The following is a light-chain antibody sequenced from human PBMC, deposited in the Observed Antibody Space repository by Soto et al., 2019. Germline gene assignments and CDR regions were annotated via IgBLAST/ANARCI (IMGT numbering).Light chain of an antibody. CDR2: WAS. CDR1: QSVLYNSNNKNY. J-gene: IGKJ2*01. Sequence: DIVMTRSPDSLAVSLGERATINCKSSQSVLYNSNNKNYLAWYQQKPGQPPKLLIYWASTRESGVPDRFSGSGSGTDFTLTISSLQAEDVAVYYCQQYYSTPQTFGQGTKLEIK. CDR3: QQYYSTPQT. V-gene: IGKV4-1*01.